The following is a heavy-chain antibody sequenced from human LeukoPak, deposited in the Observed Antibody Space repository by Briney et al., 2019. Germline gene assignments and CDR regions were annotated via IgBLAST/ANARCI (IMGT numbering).Heavy chain of an antibody. CDR1: GGSISSGGYY. Sequence: SETLSLTCTVSGGSISSGGYYWSWIRQHPGKGLEWIGYIYYSGSTYYNPSLKSRVTISVDTSKYQFSLKLSSVTAADTAVYYCARSSGYDSTDFDYWGQGTLVTVSS. CDR2: IYYSGST. CDR3: ARSSGYDSTDFDY. V-gene: IGHV4-31*03. J-gene: IGHJ4*02. D-gene: IGHD3-22*01.